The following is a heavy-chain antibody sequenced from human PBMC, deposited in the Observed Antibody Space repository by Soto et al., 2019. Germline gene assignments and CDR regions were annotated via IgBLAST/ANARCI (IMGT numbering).Heavy chain of an antibody. CDR3: AKDRPRRTSGYFFDY. Sequence: GASVKVSCKASGYTFTSYGMTWVRQAPGQGLEWMGWISPYNGNTNYAQKLQGRVTMTIDTSTSTAYMELRSLRYDDTALYYCAKDRPRRTSGYFFDYWGQGTPVTVSS. CDR2: ISPYNGNT. V-gene: IGHV1-18*01. D-gene: IGHD1-1*01. CDR1: GYTFTSYG. J-gene: IGHJ4*02.